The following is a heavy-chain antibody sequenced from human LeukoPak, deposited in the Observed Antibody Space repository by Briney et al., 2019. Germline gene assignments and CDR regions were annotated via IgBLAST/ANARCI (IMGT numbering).Heavy chain of an antibody. CDR2: INSDGSRK. D-gene: IGHD4-23*01. V-gene: IGHV3-74*01. CDR1: GFTFSSYW. CDR3: ARARGNPPRNFDY. Sequence: GGSLRLSCAASGFTFSSYWMHWVGQAPGKGVVGVSRINSDGSRKKYADSVKGRFTISRDNSKNTLYLQMNSLRAEDTAVYYCARARGNPPRNFDYWGQGTLVTVSS. J-gene: IGHJ4*02.